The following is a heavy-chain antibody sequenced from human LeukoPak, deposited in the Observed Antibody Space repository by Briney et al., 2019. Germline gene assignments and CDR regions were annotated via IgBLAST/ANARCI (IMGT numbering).Heavy chain of an antibody. Sequence: PGGSLRLSCAASGFTFSSYAMHWVRQAPGKGLEWVAVISYDGSNKYYGGSVKGRFTITRDNSKNTLYLQMNSLRGEDTAIYYCAKDARTTLDYWGQGTLVTVSS. CDR1: GFTFSSYA. CDR3: AKDARTTLDY. CDR2: ISYDGSNK. J-gene: IGHJ4*02. V-gene: IGHV3-30*18. D-gene: IGHD1/OR15-1a*01.